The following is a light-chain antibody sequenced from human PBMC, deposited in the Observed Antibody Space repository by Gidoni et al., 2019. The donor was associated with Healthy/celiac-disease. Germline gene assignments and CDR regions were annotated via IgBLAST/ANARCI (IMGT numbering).Light chain of an antibody. V-gene: IGKV3-15*01. Sequence: EIVRTKSPATRSVSPGERATLSFRASQSVSSNLAWYQQKPGPAPRLLLYGASTRATGIPARFSCSGSGTEFPLTISSLRSADFAVYYCQHYNNCPLYTFGQGTKLEIK. CDR2: GAS. CDR3: QHYNNCPLYT. J-gene: IGKJ2*01. CDR1: QSVSSN.